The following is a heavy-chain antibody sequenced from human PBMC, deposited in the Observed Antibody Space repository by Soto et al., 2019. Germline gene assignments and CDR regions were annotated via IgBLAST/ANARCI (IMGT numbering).Heavy chain of an antibody. V-gene: IGHV3-15*07. Sequence: GGSLRLSCAASGFTFSNAWMNWVRQAPGKGLEWVGRIKSKTDGGTTDYAAPVKGRFTISRDDSKNTLYLQMNSLKTEDTAVYYCAREYSSSSGYYYYYMDVWGKGTTVTVSS. CDR2: IKSKTDGGTT. CDR1: GFTFSNAW. J-gene: IGHJ6*03. CDR3: AREYSSSSGYYYYYMDV. D-gene: IGHD6-6*01.